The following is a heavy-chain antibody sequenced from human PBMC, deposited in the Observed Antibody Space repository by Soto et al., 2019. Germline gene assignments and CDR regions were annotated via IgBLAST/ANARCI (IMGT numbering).Heavy chain of an antibody. D-gene: IGHD3-16*01. V-gene: IGHV1-18*01. J-gene: IGHJ6*02. Sequence: ASVKVSCKPSGYTFTTYAMHWVRQAPGQGLEWMGWISPYTGNTHSATQVQGRLTMTTDTSTSTAYMDLGSLTSDDTAVYYCVMVDNYVTPTPEDVWGQGTTVTVS. CDR2: ISPYTGNT. CDR3: VMVDNYVTPTPEDV. CDR1: GYTFTTYA.